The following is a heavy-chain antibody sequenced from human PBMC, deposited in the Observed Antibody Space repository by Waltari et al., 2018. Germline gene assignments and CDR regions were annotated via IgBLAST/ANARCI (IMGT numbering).Heavy chain of an antibody. Sequence: EVQLVESGGGLVKPGGSLRLSCAASGFTFSSYSMNWVRQAPGKGLEWVSSISSSSSYIYYADSVKGRFTISRDNAKNSLYLQMNSLRAEDMAVYYCARNAYCGGDCYDLDWYFDLWGRGTLVTVSS. V-gene: IGHV3-21*01. J-gene: IGHJ2*01. CDR1: GFTFSSYS. CDR2: ISSSSSYI. CDR3: ARNAYCGGDCYDLDWYFDL. D-gene: IGHD2-21*01.